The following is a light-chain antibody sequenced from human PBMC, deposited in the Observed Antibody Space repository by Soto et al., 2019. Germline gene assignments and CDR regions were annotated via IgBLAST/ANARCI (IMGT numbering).Light chain of an antibody. CDR1: QRVDRY. CDR3: QQYKDYTWT. V-gene: IGKV1-5*01. Sequence: DIQMTQSPSTLYASVGERVSITCRASQRVDRYLAWYQQKPGKAPQLLIYDASRLESGVPSRFSGSGSGTEFTLTISSLQPDDFTTFYCQQYKDYTWTFGQGTKVEV. CDR2: DAS. J-gene: IGKJ1*01.